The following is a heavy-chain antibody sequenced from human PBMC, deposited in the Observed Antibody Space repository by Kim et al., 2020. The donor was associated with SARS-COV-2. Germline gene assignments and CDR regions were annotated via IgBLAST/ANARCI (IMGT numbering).Heavy chain of an antibody. Sequence: YYADPVKGRFTISRDNSKPTLYLQMNSLRADDTALYFCAKGEVVAAPSDYWGQGTLVTVSS. J-gene: IGHJ4*02. CDR3: AKGEVVAAPSDY. D-gene: IGHD2-15*01. V-gene: IGHV3-23*01.